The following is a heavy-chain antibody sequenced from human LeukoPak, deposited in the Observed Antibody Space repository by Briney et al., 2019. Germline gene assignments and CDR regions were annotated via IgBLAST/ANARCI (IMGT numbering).Heavy chain of an antibody. CDR2: IYHSGST. D-gene: IGHD4-11*01. CDR1: GYSISSGYY. CDR3: ARFPVTKLRHYFDY. V-gene: IGHV4-38-2*02. J-gene: IGHJ4*02. Sequence: SETLSLTCTVSGYSISSGYYWGWIRQPPGKGLEWIGSIYHSGSTYYNPSLKSRVTISVDTSKNQFSLKLSSVTAADTAVYYCARFPVTKLRHYFDYWGQGTLVTVSS.